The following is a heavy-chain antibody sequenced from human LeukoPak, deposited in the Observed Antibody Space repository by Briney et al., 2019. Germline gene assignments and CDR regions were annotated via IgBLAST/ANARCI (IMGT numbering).Heavy chain of an antibody. CDR2: INPNSGGT. CDR3: ARDGGIAARDYYYYYMDV. J-gene: IGHJ6*03. CDR1: GYTFTGYY. V-gene: IGHV1-2*02. Sequence: GASVKVSCKASGYTFTGYYMRWVRQAPGQGLEWMGWINPNSGGTNYAQKFQGRVTMTRDTSISTAYMELSRLRSDDTAVYYCARDGGIAARDYYYYYMDVWGKGTTVTVSS. D-gene: IGHD6-6*01.